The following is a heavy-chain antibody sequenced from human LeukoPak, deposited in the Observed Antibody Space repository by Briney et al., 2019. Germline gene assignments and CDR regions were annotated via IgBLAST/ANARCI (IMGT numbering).Heavy chain of an antibody. D-gene: IGHD3-22*01. CDR3: ARGYYDSSGYYSYFDY. J-gene: IGHJ4*02. CDR2: INHSGST. Sequence: PSETLSLTCAVYGGSFSGYYWSWIRQPPGKGLEWIGEINHSGSTNYNPSLKSRVTISVDTSKNQFSLKLSSVTAADTAVYYCARGYYDSSGYYSYFDYWGQGTLVTVSS. CDR1: GGSFSGYY. V-gene: IGHV4-34*01.